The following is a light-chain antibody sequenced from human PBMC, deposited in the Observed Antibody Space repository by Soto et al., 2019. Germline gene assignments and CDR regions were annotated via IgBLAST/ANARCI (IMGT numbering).Light chain of an antibody. CDR3: QQRSSWPIT. CDR1: QSVSSN. V-gene: IGKV3-11*01. Sequence: EIVMTQSPATLSVSPGERATLSCRASQSVSSNLAWYQRRPGQAPRLLINDASRRATGIPDRFSGSGSGADFTLTISSLEPEDFAVYYCQQRSSWPITFGQGTRLEI. CDR2: DAS. J-gene: IGKJ5*01.